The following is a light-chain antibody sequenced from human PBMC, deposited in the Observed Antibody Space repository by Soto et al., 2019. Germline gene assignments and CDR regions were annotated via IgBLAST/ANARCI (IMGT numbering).Light chain of an antibody. CDR2: GAS. Sequence: EIVLTQSPGTLSSSPGERATLSCRASQSVRSNYLAWYQQKPGQAPRLLIYGASYRAAGIPDSFSGSGSGTDFTLTISRLEPEDFAVYYCQQYGSSPRTFGQGTKLEIK. CDR1: QSVRSNY. V-gene: IGKV3-20*01. J-gene: IGKJ2*01. CDR3: QQYGSSPRT.